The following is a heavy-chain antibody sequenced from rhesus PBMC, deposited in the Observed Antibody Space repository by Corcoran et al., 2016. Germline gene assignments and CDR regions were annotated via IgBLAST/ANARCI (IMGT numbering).Heavy chain of an antibody. CDR1: GGSISDDYY. CDR3: ARCMGYNFWTGYCHDFDY. Sequence: QVQLQESGPGLVKPSETMSLTCAVSGGSISDDYYWSWIRQPQGKGLGWIGSIYGSGGGTNYNPSLKNRVTISIDTSKNQFSLKLSSVTAADTAGYYCARCMGYNFWTGYCHDFDYWGQGVLVTVSS. V-gene: IGHV4-106*01. D-gene: IGHD3-3*01. J-gene: IGHJ4*01. CDR2: IYGSGGGT.